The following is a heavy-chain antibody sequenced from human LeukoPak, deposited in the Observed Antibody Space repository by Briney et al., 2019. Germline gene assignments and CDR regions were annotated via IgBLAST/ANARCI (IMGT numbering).Heavy chain of an antibody. J-gene: IGHJ4*02. D-gene: IGHD3-3*01. CDR1: GFIASSNY. CDR3: ATGGRSGVALEQ. CDR2: IYSGGTT. V-gene: IGHV3-53*01. Sequence: GGSLRLSCVVSGFIASSNYMSWVRHAPGKGPEWISLIYSGGTTHYADSVMGRFTISRDNSKTTLFLQMNSLKAEDTAVYYCATGGRSGVALEQWGQGTLVTVSS.